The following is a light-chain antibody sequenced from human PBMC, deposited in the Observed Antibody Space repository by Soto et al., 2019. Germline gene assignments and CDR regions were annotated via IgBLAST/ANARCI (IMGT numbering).Light chain of an antibody. V-gene: IGKV1-39*01. CDR1: QSISSS. CDR3: QQYNNWPPET. CDR2: AAS. J-gene: IGKJ1*01. Sequence: DIQMTQSPSSLSASVGDRVTITCRASQSISSSLIWYQQKPGKAPKFLIYAASSLQSGVPSRFSGSGSGTDFTLTISSLQPEDFATYYCQQYNNWPPETFGQGTKVDIK.